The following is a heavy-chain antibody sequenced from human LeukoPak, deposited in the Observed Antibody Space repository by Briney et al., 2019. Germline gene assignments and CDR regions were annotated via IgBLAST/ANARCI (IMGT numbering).Heavy chain of an antibody. Sequence: PSQTLSLTCTVSGGSISSGSYYWSWIRQPAGKGLEWIGRIYTTGSTNYNPSLKSRVTISVDTSKNQFSLKLSSVTAADTAVYYCARHTYCSGGSCHPHYNWFDPWGQGTLVTVSS. CDR3: ARHTYCSGGSCHPHYNWFDP. D-gene: IGHD2-15*01. V-gene: IGHV4-61*02. CDR2: IYTTGST. CDR1: GGSISSGSYY. J-gene: IGHJ5*02.